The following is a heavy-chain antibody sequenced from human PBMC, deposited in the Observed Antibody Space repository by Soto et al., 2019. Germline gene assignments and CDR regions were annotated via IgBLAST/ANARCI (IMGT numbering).Heavy chain of an antibody. CDR3: AVGDSDYGGNGHFDY. J-gene: IGHJ4*02. V-gene: IGHV4-61*01. Sequence: SETLSLTCTVSGGSVSSGSYYWSWIRQPPGKGLEWIGYIYYSGSTNYNPSLKSRVTISVDTSKNQFSLKLSSVTAADTAVYYCAVGDSDYGGNGHFDYWGQGTLVTVSS. CDR1: GGSVSSGSYY. D-gene: IGHD4-17*01. CDR2: IYYSGST.